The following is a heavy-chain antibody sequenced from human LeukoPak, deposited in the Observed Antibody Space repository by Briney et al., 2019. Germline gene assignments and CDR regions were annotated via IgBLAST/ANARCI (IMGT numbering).Heavy chain of an antibody. CDR3: ARDRVVGATLEYFQH. V-gene: IGHV3-66*01. CDR1: GFTVSINY. Sequence: GGSLRLSCAASGFTVSINYMSWVRQAPGKGLEWVSVIYSGGSTYYADSVKGRFTISRDNSKNTLYLQMNSLRAEDTAAYYCARDRVVGATLEYFQHWGQGTLVTVSS. D-gene: IGHD1-26*01. J-gene: IGHJ1*01. CDR2: IYSGGST.